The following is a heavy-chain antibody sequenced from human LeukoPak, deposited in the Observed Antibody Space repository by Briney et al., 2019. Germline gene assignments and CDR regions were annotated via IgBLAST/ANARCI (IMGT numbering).Heavy chain of an antibody. CDR3: VAVPAAQNWFDP. CDR1: GGSFSGYY. Sequence: ASETLSLTCAVYGGSFSGYYWSWIRQPPGKGLEWIGEINHSGSTNYNPSLKSRVTISVDTSKNQFSLKLSSVTAADTAVYYCVAVPAAQNWFDPWGQGTLVTVSS. V-gene: IGHV4-34*01. J-gene: IGHJ5*02. CDR2: INHSGST. D-gene: IGHD2-2*01.